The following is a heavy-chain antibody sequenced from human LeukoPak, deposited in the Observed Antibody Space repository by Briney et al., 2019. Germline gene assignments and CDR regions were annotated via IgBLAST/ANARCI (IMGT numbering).Heavy chain of an antibody. CDR3: ARVGSSNWFDP. Sequence: PGGSLRLSCAASGFTVSSNYMSWVRQAPGKGPEWVSVIYSGGSTYYADSVKGRFTISRDNSKNTLYLQMNSLRAEDTAVYYCARVGSSNWFDPWGQGTLVTVSS. D-gene: IGHD6-6*01. CDR2: IYSGGST. V-gene: IGHV3-53*01. J-gene: IGHJ5*02. CDR1: GFTVSSNY.